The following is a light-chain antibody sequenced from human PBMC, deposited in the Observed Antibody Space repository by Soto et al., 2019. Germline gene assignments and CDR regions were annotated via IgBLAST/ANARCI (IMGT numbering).Light chain of an antibody. V-gene: IGLV2-14*01. CDR3: SSYKTGSTVV. J-gene: IGLJ1*01. CDR2: EVS. Sequence: QLVLTQPASVSGSPGQSITISCTGTSSDIGYYNYVSWYQQYPGKAPKLIIYEVSNRPSGVSNRFSGSKSANTASLTISGLQAEDEDDYHCSSYKTGSTVVFGTGTKLTVL. CDR1: SSDIGYYNY.